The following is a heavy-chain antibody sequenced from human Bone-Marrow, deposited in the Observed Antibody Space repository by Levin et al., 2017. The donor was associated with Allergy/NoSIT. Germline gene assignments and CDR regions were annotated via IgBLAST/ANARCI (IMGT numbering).Heavy chain of an antibody. CDR2: IWYDGSKT. CDR1: GFTFRTHG. J-gene: IGHJ4*02. CDR3: AGGDSGSYHFDF. D-gene: IGHD1-26*01. Sequence: GGSLRLSCVVSGFTFRTHGMHWVRQAPGKGLEWVALIWYDGSKTYYSDSVKGRFTISRDNSKKTLYLQMNSLRVDDTAVYHCAGGDSGSYHFDFWGQGTLVAVSS. V-gene: IGHV3-33*01.